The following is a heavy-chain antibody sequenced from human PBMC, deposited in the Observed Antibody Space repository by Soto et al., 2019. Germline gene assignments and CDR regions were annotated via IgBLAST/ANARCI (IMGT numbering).Heavy chain of an antibody. D-gene: IGHD3-3*01. CDR2: IYHSGST. V-gene: IGHV4-4*02. Sequence: QVQLQESGPGLVKPSGTLSLTCAVSGGSISSSNWWSWVRQPPGKGLEWIGEIYHSGSTNYNPSLKRRVTISVDTSKPPFSLTLSSVTAADTAVYYCARARAGVVTMGWFDPWGQGTLVTVSS. CDR1: GGSISSSNW. J-gene: IGHJ5*02. CDR3: ARARAGVVTMGWFDP.